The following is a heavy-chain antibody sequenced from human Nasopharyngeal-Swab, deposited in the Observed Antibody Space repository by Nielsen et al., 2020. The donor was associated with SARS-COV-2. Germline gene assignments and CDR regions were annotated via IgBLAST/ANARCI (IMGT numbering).Heavy chain of an antibody. D-gene: IGHD3-22*01. J-gene: IGHJ4*02. CDR3: ASDFAFSDSSGYYHF. CDR2: IWYDGSNK. V-gene: IGHV3-33*01. CDR1: GFTFSNYG. Sequence: GGSLRLSWAASGFTFSNYGMHWVRQAPGKGLEWVAVIWYDGSNKYYADSVKGRFTISRDNSKNTLYLQMNSLRAEDTAVYSCASDFAFSDSSGYYHFWGQGTLVTVSS.